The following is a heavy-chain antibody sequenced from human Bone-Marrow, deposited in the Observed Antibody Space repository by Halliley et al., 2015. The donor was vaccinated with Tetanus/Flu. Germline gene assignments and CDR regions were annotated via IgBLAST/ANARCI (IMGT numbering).Heavy chain of an antibody. CDR2: IYYSGST. J-gene: IGHJ3*02. Sequence: GLVKPSETLSLTCTVSGGSISSSSYYWGWIRQPPGKGLEWIGSIYYSGSTYDNPSLKSRVTISVDTSKNQFSLRLSSVTAADTAVYYCARHLRFGWENDALDIWGQGTMVTVSS. D-gene: IGHD3-9*01. CDR3: ARHLRFGWENDALDI. CDR1: GGSISSSSYY. V-gene: IGHV4-39*01.